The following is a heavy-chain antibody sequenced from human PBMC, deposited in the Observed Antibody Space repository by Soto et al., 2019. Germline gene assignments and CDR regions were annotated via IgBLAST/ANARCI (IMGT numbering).Heavy chain of an antibody. CDR2: INHSGST. V-gene: IGHV4-34*01. Sequence: QVQLQQWGAGLLKPSETLSLTCAVYGGSFSGYYWSWIRQPPGKGLEWIGEINHSGSTNYNPSLKSRVTISVDTSKNQFSLKLSSVTAADTAVYYCARGDYGDYHTPFDYWGQGTLVTVSS. CDR1: GGSFSGYY. J-gene: IGHJ4*02. D-gene: IGHD4-17*01. CDR3: ARGDYGDYHTPFDY.